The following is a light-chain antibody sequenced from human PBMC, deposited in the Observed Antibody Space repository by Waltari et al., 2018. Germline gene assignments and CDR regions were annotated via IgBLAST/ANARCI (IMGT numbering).Light chain of an antibody. CDR2: RAS. V-gene: IGKV1-5*03. Sequence: DIQMTQSPSTLSASAGDRGTITCRARQSISSWLAWYQQKPGQAPKLLIYRASSLESGVPSRFSGSGSGTEFTLTISSLQPDDFATYYCQQYNSYPWTFGQGTKVEIK. J-gene: IGKJ1*01. CDR1: QSISSW. CDR3: QQYNSYPWT.